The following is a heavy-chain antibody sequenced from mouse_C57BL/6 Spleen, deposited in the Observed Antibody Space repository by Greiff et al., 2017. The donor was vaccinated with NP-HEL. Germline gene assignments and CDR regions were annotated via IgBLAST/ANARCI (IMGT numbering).Heavy chain of an antibody. CDR3: ARAEGGNNYYAMDY. Sequence: EVQLVESEGGLVQPGSSMKLSCTASGFTFSDYYMAWVRQVPEKGLEWVANINYDGSSTYYLDSLKGRFIISRDNAKNILYLQMSSLKSEDTATYYCARAEGGNNYYAMDYWGQGTSVTVSS. D-gene: IGHD1-3*01. CDR1: GFTFSDYY. J-gene: IGHJ4*01. V-gene: IGHV5-16*01. CDR2: INYDGSST.